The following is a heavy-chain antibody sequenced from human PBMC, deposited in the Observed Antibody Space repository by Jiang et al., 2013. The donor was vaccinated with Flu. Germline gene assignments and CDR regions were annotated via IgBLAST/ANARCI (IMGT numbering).Heavy chain of an antibody. D-gene: IGHD3-22*01. Sequence: GAEVKKPGASVKVSCKASNYTFSSYGISWVRQAPGQGLEWMGWISTYNGKINYAQNFQGRVTMTTDTSTSTAYMELRSLTSDDTAVYYCARREDSSGYYYDHWGQGTLVTVSS. CDR2: ISTYNGKI. CDR1: NYTFSSYG. J-gene: IGHJ5*02. V-gene: IGHV1-18*01. CDR3: ARREDSSGYYYDH.